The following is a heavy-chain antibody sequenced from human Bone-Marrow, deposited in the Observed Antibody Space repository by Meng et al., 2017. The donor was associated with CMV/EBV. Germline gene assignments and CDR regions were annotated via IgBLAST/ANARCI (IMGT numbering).Heavy chain of an antibody. CDR3: ARVDV. J-gene: IGHJ6*02. CDR1: GFSFSRYW. CDR2: IRQDAGEI. V-gene: IGHV3-7*01. Sequence: GESLKISCGASGFSFSRYWMSWVRQAPGKGPEWVANIRQDAGEIYYVDSVKGRFTISRDNAKNSLYLQMNSLRAEDTAVYYCARVDVWGQGTTVTVSS.